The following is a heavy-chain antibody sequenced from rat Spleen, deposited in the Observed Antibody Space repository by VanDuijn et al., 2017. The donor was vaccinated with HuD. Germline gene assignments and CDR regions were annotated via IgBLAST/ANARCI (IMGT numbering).Heavy chain of an antibody. D-gene: IGHD1-2*01. V-gene: IGHV5-25*01. Sequence: EVQLVESGGGLVQPGRSMKLSCAASGFTFTNYYMAWLRQAPPKGLEWVASISTGGGNTYYPDSVKGRFTISRDNAKSTLYLQMNSLRSEDTATYYCRGAAISTPFDYWGQGVMVTVSS. CDR2: ISTGGGNT. CDR1: GFTFTNYY. J-gene: IGHJ2*01. CDR3: RGAAISTPFDY.